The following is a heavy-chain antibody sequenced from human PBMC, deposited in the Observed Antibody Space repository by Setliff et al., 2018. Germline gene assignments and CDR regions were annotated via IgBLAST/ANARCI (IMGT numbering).Heavy chain of an antibody. J-gene: IGHJ6*03. CDR3: ARASRFGTTVYRGYYYMDV. D-gene: IGHD4-4*01. CDR1: GNRFTDYN. V-gene: IGHV7-4-1*02. Sequence: ASVKVSCKASGNRFTDYNLHWVRQAPGQGLEWMGWINTNTGNPSYAQGFTGRFVFSLDTSVTTAYLQISSLKAEDTAVYYCARASRFGTTVYRGYYYMDVWGKGTTVTVSS. CDR2: INTNTGNP.